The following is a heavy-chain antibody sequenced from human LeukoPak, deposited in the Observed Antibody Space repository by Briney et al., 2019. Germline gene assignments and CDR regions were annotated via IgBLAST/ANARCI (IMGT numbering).Heavy chain of an antibody. CDR3: ARESIAVAGAPFDY. V-gene: IGHV3-48*03. CDR2: ISSGSTI. Sequence: GGSLRLSCAASGFTFSSYEMNWVRQAPGKGLEWVSYISSGSTIYDADPVKGRFTISRDNAKNSLYLQMNSLRAEDTAVYYCARESIAVAGAPFDYWGQGTLVTVSS. CDR1: GFTFSSYE. D-gene: IGHD6-19*01. J-gene: IGHJ4*02.